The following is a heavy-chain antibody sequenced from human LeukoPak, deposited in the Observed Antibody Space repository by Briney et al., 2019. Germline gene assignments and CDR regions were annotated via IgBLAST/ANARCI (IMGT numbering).Heavy chain of an antibody. CDR3: AREGMATDDY. D-gene: IGHD5-24*01. Sequence: SETLSLTCTVSGGSISRSSYYWGWIRQPPGKGLEWIGSIYYSGSTYYNPSLKSRVTISVDTSKNQFSLKLSSVTAADTPVYYCAREGMATDDYWGQGTLVTVSS. J-gene: IGHJ4*02. CDR1: GGSISRSSYY. V-gene: IGHV4-39*07. CDR2: IYYSGST.